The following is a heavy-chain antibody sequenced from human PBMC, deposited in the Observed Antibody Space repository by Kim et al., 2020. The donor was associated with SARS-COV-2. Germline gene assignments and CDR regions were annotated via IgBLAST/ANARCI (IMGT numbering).Heavy chain of an antibody. Sequence: YNPSLKSRAAISVDTAKRQFSLKLKSVTAADTAVYYCARHWDYFDSSGFDYWGRGTLVIVSS. CDR3: ARHWDYFDSSGFDY. D-gene: IGHD3-22*01. V-gene: IGHV4-39*01. J-gene: IGHJ4*02.